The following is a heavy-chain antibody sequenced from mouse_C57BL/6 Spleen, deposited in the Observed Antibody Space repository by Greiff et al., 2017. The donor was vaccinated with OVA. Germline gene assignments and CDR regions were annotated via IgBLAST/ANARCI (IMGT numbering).Heavy chain of an antibody. Sequence: VQLQQPGAELVRPGSSVKLSCKASGYTFTSYWMDWVKQRPGQGLEWIGNIYPSDSETHYNQKFKDKATLTVDKSSSTAYMQLSSLTSEDSAVYYCATNYYGSRFDYWGQGTTLTVSS. D-gene: IGHD1-1*01. CDR1: GYTFTSYW. J-gene: IGHJ2*01. CDR2: IYPSDSET. V-gene: IGHV1-61*01. CDR3: ATNYYGSRFDY.